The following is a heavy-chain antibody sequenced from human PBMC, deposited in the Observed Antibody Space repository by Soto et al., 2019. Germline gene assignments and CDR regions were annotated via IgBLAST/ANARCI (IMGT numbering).Heavy chain of an antibody. Sequence: QVQLVQSGAEVKKPGASVKVSCEASGYTFTSYDINWVRQATGQGLEWMGWMNPNSGNTVYAQRFQGRVTMTRNTPIRTAYMALSSLRSEDTAVYYSARATNDYGDRHWGQGPLVTVSS. J-gene: IGHJ4*02. V-gene: IGHV1-8*01. D-gene: IGHD4-17*01. CDR3: ARATNDYGDRH. CDR2: MNPNSGNT. CDR1: GYTFTSYD.